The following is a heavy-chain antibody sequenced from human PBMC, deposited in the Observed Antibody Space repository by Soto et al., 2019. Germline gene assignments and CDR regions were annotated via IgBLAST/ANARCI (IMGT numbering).Heavy chain of an antibody. J-gene: IGHJ3*02. Sequence: QLHLVQSGAVVKKPGASVTVSCSASGYPVTAYYMHWVRQAPGRGLEWMGGINPATGAAKYTQTFHGRVTMTRESATSTLFMELSGLTSDYTAVFYCARGGGVGVAGSAAFDMWGQGSLVTVSS. CDR3: ARGGGVGVAGSAAFDM. CDR1: GYPVTAYY. V-gene: IGHV1-2*02. D-gene: IGHD3-3*01. CDR2: INPATGAA.